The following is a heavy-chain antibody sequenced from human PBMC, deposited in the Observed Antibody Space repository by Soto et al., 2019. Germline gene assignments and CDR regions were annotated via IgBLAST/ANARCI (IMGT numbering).Heavy chain of an antibody. CDR1: GYNFSSQW. V-gene: IGHV5-51*01. Sequence: GESLKIYCMGSGYNFSSQWIAWVRQKPGKGLEWMGIVYPGDAETRYSPSFQGQVTMSADKSIDTAYLQWSSLKASDTAIYYCAKSEVLAIWGQGTMVTISS. CDR3: AKSEVLAI. J-gene: IGHJ3*02. CDR2: VYPGDAET.